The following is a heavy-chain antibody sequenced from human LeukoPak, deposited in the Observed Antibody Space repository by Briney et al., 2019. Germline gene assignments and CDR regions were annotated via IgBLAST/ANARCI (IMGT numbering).Heavy chain of an antibody. CDR3: AREGNQFEYSSSSSPFDY. CDR2: IWYDGSNK. J-gene: IGHJ4*02. CDR1: GFTFSSYG. Sequence: GRSLRLSCAASGFTFSSYGMPWVRQAPGKGLEWVAVIWYDGSNKYYADSVKGRFTISRDNSKNTLYLQMNSLRAEDTAVYYCAREGNQFEYSSSSSPFDYWGQGTLVTVSS. V-gene: IGHV3-33*01. D-gene: IGHD6-6*01.